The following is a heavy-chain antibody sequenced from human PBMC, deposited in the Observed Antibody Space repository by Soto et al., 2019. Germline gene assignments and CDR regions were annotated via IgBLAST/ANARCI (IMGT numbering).Heavy chain of an antibody. CDR3: ARGSAGHYNSGTLLD. V-gene: IGHV3-30-3*01. J-gene: IGHJ4*02. D-gene: IGHD3-10*01. CDR1: GFTFSTYA. Sequence: SRRLSWALAGFTFSTYAIHCVRQAARQGPEWVAVITYDGSNEYYVDHVKGRFTISRDNSKNTLYLQMNSLREEDTDVYYCARGSAGHYNSGTLLDWGQGTLVTVSS. CDR2: ITYDGSNE.